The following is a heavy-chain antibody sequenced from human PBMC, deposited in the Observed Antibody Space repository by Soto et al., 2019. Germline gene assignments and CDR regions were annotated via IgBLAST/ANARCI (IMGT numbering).Heavy chain of an antibody. CDR2: KWYDGRNT. D-gene: IGHD5-12*01. Sequence: QVQLAESGGGVVQPGRSLRLSCAASGFTFSSYGMHWVRQAPGKGLEWVAVKWYDGRNTYYADSVKGRFTISRDDSKNTVYLQMNSLRVEDTAVYYCARDWLSRTVDYWGQGTLVTVSS. V-gene: IGHV3-33*01. CDR1: GFTFSSYG. J-gene: IGHJ4*02. CDR3: ARDWLSRTVDY.